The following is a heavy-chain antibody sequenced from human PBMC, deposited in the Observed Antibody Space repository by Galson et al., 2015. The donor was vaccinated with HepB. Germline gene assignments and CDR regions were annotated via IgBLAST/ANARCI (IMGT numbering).Heavy chain of an antibody. CDR2: ISGSGGST. CDR1: GFAFSSYA. D-gene: IGHD6-19*01. CDR3: AKEEVCGWFPA. J-gene: IGHJ5*02. V-gene: IGHV3-23*01. Sequence: SLRLSCAASGFAFSSYAMSWVRQAPGKGLEWVSAISGSGGSTCYADSVKGRFTISRDNSKNTLYLQMNSLRAEDTAVYYCAKEEVCGWFPAWGQGTLVTVSS.